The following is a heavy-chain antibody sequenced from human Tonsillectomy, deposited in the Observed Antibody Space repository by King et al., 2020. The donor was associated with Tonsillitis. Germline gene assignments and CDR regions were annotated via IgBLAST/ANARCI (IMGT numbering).Heavy chain of an antibody. D-gene: IGHD3-22*01. CDR3: ARDHYDRSAYYFGFFDL. CDR2: ISYEGSNK. J-gene: IGHJ2*01. Sequence: VQLVESGGGVVQPGRSLRLSCAAAGFTFRSFAMYWVRPPPGKVLGWVAFISYEGSNKNHADSVKGRFTISRDNSKNTLHLQMNSLRAEDTAVYYFARDHYDRSAYYFGFFDLGGRGTLVTVSA. V-gene: IGHV3-30-3*01. CDR1: GFTFRSFA.